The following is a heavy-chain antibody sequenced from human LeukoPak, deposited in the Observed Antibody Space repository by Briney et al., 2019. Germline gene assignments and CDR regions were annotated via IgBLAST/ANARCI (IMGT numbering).Heavy chain of an antibody. CDR2: IHNSGTS. Sequence: PSETLSLTCTVYDDSISDYYRGWIRQPPGKGLEWIGYIHNSGTSTYNLSLKSRVTISADTSKNQFSLKLNSMTTADTAVYYCTRGAGWLIDYWGQGILVTVSS. D-gene: IGHD3-16*01. CDR3: TRGAGWLIDY. V-gene: IGHV4-59*01. J-gene: IGHJ4*02. CDR1: DDSISDYY.